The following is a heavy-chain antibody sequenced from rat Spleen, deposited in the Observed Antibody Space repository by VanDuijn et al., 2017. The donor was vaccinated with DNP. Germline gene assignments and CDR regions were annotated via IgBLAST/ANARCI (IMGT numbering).Heavy chain of an antibody. D-gene: IGHD1-1*01. J-gene: IGHJ1*01. CDR1: GFTFSDYN. CDR2: ISFDGGGT. Sequence: EVQLVESGGNLVQPGRSLKLSCAASGFTFSDYNMAWVRQAPKKSLEWVATISFDGGGTYYPDSVKGRFTISRDNAKSTLYLQMDSLRSADTATYYCTRDSGDWYFDFWGPGTMVTVSS. CDR3: TRDSGDWYFDF. V-gene: IGHV5-20*01.